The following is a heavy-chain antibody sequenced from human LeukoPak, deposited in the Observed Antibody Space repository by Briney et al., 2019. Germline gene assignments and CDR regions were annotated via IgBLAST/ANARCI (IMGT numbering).Heavy chain of an antibody. CDR2: INSDGSST. J-gene: IGHJ3*02. D-gene: IGHD1-26*01. Sequence: GGSLRLSCAASGFTFSSFWMHWVRQGPGKGLVWVLRINSDGSSTSYADSVRGRFTISRDNAKNTLYLQMNSLRAEDTAVYYCARDSGSSAWYAFDIWGQGTMVTVSS. CDR3: ARDSGSSAWYAFDI. V-gene: IGHV3-74*01. CDR1: GFTFSSFW.